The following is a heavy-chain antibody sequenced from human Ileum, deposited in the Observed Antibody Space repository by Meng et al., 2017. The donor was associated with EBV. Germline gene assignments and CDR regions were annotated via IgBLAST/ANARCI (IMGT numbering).Heavy chain of an antibody. V-gene: IGHV4-39*07. CDR2: IHYNGGT. J-gene: IGHJ5*01. Sequence: QRRGSGPGLVKPSETLSLTCTVSGGSISTSSYFWGWNRQTPGKGLEWIGSIHYNGGTAYNPSLQSRVTMSVDTSKNQFSLRLTSVTAADTAVYYCAKEQDDGDRGIHRIDSWGQGTLVTVSS. D-gene: IGHD5-18*01. CDR3: AKEQDDGDRGIHRIDS. CDR1: GGSISTSSYF.